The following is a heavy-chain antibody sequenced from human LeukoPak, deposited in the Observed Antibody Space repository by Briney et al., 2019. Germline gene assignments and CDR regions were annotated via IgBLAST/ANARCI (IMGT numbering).Heavy chain of an antibody. J-gene: IGHJ6*02. V-gene: IGHV3-21*01. D-gene: IGHD3-3*02. CDR3: ARNTPSLSTNGMDV. CDR1: GFTFSRYS. Sequence: GWSLRLSCAVSGFTFSRYSMNWVRQAPGKGLEWVSVISGGSTLSFYADSVKGRFTISRDNAKNSLYLQMDSLRAEDTAVYYCARNTPSLSTNGMDVWGQGTAVTVSS. CDR2: ISGGSTLS.